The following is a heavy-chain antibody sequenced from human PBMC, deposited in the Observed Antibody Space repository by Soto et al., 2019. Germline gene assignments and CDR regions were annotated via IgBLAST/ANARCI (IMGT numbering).Heavy chain of an antibody. D-gene: IGHD3-3*01. Sequence: SETLSLTCAVYVGSFSGYYWSWIRQPPGKGLEWIGEINHSGSTNYNPSLKSRVTISVDTSKNQFSLKLSSVTAADTAVYYCARGPNRIFGVVIQARFGPWGQGNVVTASS. CDR3: ARGPNRIFGVVIQARFGP. V-gene: IGHV4-34*01. CDR1: VGSFSGYY. J-gene: IGHJ5*02. CDR2: INHSGST.